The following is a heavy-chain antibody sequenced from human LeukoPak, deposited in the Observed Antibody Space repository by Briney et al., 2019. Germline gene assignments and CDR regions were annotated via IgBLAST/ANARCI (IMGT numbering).Heavy chain of an antibody. Sequence: SETLSLTCTVSGGSISSSSYYWGWIRQPPGTGLEWIGSIYSGGNTYYNPSLKSRVTISVDASKNQCSLRLSSVTAADTAVYYCARFDSTFDYWGQGTLVTVSS. D-gene: IGHD3-22*01. CDR1: GGSISSSSYY. CDR2: IYSGGNT. CDR3: ARFDSTFDY. J-gene: IGHJ4*02. V-gene: IGHV4-39*07.